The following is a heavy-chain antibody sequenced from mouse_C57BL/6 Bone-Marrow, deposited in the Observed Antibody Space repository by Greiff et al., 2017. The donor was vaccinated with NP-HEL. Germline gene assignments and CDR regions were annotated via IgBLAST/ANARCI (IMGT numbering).Heavy chain of an antibody. V-gene: IGHV5-4*03. J-gene: IGHJ1*03. CDR3: ARLGQWYFDV. D-gene: IGHD3-3*01. CDR2: ISDGGSYS. CDR1: GFTFSSYA. Sequence: EVKLMESGGGLVKPGGSLKLSCAASGFTFSSYAMSWVRQTPEKRLEWVATISDGGSYSYYPVNVKGRFTISSDNAKNNLYLQMSHLKSEDTAMYYCARLGQWYFDVWGTGTTVTVSS.